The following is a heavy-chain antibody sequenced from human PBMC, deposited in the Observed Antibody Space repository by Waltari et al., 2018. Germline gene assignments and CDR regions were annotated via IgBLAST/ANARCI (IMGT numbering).Heavy chain of an antibody. J-gene: IGHJ4*02. Sequence: QVQLQESGPGLVKPSETLSLTCAVSGYSISSGYYWGWIRQPPGKGLEWIGSIYHSGSTYYIPSLKSRVTISVDTSKNQFSLKLSSVTAADTAVYYCASGFEYLTGYYFDYWGQGTLVTVSS. CDR2: IYHSGST. V-gene: IGHV4-38-2*01. D-gene: IGHD3-9*01. CDR3: ASGFEYLTGYYFDY. CDR1: GYSISSGYY.